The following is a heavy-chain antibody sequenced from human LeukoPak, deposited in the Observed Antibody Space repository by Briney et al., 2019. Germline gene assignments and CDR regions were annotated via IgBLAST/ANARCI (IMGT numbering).Heavy chain of an antibody. Sequence: GGSLRLSCAASGFTFSSYAMSWVRQAPGKGLEWVSAISGSGGSTYYADSVKGRFTISRDNSKNTLYLQMNSLRAEDTAVYYCAKGARKSNPGIAVAVASYWGQGTLVTVSS. D-gene: IGHD6-19*01. CDR3: AKGARKSNPGIAVAVASY. J-gene: IGHJ4*02. V-gene: IGHV3-23*01. CDR2: ISGSGGST. CDR1: GFTFSSYA.